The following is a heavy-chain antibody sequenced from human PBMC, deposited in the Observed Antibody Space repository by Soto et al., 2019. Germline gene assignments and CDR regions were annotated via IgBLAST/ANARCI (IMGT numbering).Heavy chain of an antibody. CDR2: IYGGGTT. CDR1: GFAVSSKY. D-gene: IGHD6-19*01. CDR3: VQTTGWPGFDF. J-gene: IGHJ4*02. V-gene: IGHV3-53*01. Sequence: EVQLVESGGGLIQPGGSLRLSCAASGFAVSSKYMTWVRQAPGKGLEWVSVIYGGGTTYYADSVKGRFTISRDTSKTTLYLQRNSLRAEDTAVYYCVQTTGWPGFDFWGQGPLVTVSS.